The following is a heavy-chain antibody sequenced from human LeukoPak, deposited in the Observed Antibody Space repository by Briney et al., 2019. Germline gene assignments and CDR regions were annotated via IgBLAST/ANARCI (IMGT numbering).Heavy chain of an antibody. CDR1: GGTFSSYA. D-gene: IGHD2-15*01. J-gene: IGHJ4*02. CDR2: IIPIFGTA. Sequence: SVKVSCKASGGTFSSYAISWVRQAPGQGLEWMGGIIPIFGTANYAQKFQGRVTITADESTSTAYMELSSLRSEDTAVYYCARAYRDGSWSTPGAGSHFDYWGQGTLVTVSS. CDR3: ARAYRDGSWSTPGAGSHFDY. V-gene: IGHV1-69*01.